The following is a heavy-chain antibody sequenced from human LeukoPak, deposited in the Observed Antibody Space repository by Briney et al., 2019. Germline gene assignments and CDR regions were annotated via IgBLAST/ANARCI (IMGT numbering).Heavy chain of an antibody. V-gene: IGHV3-9*01. CDR1: GFTFDDYA. CDR3: AKDITKQLGFENGFDP. D-gene: IGHD6-13*01. J-gene: IGHJ5*02. Sequence: GRSLRLSCAASGFTFDDYAMHWVRQAPGKGLEWVSGISWNSGSIGYADSVKGRFTISRDNAKNSLYLQMNSLRAEDTALYYCAKDITKQLGFENGFDPWGQGTLVTVSS. CDR2: ISWNSGSI.